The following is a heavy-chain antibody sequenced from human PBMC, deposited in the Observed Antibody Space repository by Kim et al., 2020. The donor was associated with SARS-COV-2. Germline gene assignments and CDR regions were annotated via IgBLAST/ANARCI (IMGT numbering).Heavy chain of an antibody. CDR2: ISSSSSYI. D-gene: IGHD2-15*01. J-gene: IGHJ3*02. Sequence: GGSLRLSCAASGFTFSSYSMNWVRQAPGKGLEWVSSISSSSSYIYYADSVKGRFTISRDNAKNSLYLQMNSLRAEDTAVYYCARSRCSGGSCYSGNDAFDIWGQGTMVTVSS. V-gene: IGHV3-21*01. CDR3: ARSRCSGGSCYSGNDAFDI. CDR1: GFTFSSYS.